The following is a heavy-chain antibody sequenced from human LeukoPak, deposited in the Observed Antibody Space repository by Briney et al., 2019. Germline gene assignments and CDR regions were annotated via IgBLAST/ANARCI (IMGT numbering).Heavy chain of an antibody. CDR3: ARGDVDTAMATSN. V-gene: IGHV4-4*07. J-gene: IGHJ4*02. D-gene: IGHD5-18*01. CDR2: IYTSGST. Sequence: SETLSLTCTVSGGSISSYYWSWIRQPAGKGLERIGRIYTSGSTYYNPSLKSRVTISVDRSKNQFSLKLSSVTAADTAVYYCARGDVDTAMATSNWGQGTLVTVSS. CDR1: GGSISSYY.